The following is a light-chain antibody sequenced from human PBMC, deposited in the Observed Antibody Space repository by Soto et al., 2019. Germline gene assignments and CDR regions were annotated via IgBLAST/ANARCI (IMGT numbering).Light chain of an antibody. Sequence: DIQMTQSPSTLSASVGDRVTITCRASQSISSWLAWYQQKPGKAPKLLIYKASSLESGVPSRFSGSGSGTEFTLTISSLQPDDFATYYCQQRSNWPPLFTFGPGTKVDIK. J-gene: IGKJ3*01. CDR3: QQRSNWPPLFT. CDR1: QSISSW. CDR2: KAS. V-gene: IGKV1-5*03.